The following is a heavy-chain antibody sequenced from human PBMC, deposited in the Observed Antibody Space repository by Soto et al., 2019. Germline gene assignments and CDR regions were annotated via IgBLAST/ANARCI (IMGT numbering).Heavy chain of an antibody. D-gene: IGHD3-3*01. Sequence: PSETLSLTXAVYGGSFSGYYWSWIRQPPGKGLEWSGEINHSGSTNYNPSLKSRVTISVDTSKNQFSLKLSSVTAADTAVYYCARGLLGRIFGVVMFYYYYGMDVWGQGTTVTVSS. V-gene: IGHV4-34*01. J-gene: IGHJ6*02. CDR2: INHSGST. CDR3: ARGLLGRIFGVVMFYYYYGMDV. CDR1: GGSFSGYY.